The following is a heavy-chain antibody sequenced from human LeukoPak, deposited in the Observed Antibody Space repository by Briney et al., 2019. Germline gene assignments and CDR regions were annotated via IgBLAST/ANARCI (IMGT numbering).Heavy chain of an antibody. J-gene: IGHJ4*02. CDR1: GGSISSYY. Sequence: SETLSLTCTVSGGSISSYYWSWIRQPPGKGLEWIGYIYYSGSTNYNPSLKSRVTISVDTSKNQFSLKLSSATAADTAVYYCARHRYTSSSSYFDFWGQGTLVTVSS. V-gene: IGHV4-59*08. CDR3: ARHRYTSSSSYFDF. D-gene: IGHD6-6*01. CDR2: IYYSGST.